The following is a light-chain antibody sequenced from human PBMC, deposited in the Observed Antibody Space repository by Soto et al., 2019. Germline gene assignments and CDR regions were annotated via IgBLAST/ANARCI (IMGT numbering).Light chain of an antibody. V-gene: IGLV2-11*01. CDR2: DVS. CDR1: SSDVGGYNY. Sequence: QSALTQPRSVSGSPGQSVTISCTGTSSDVGGYNYVSWYQQHPGKAPKHMIYDVSKRPSGVPDRFSGSKSGNTASLTISGLQAEDEADYYCCSYAGSYTNVFGTGTKLTVL. J-gene: IGLJ1*01. CDR3: CSYAGSYTNV.